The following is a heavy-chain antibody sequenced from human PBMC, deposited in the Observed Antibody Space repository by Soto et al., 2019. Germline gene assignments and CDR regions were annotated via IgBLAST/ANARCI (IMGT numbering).Heavy chain of an antibody. CDR2: INPYSGGA. Sequence: ASVKVSCKASGYTFTGYFMHWVRQAPGQGLEWMGWINPYSGGADYAQSFQGRVTMTRDTSISTVYMELSRLRFDDTAVYYCARSLDVGALYYGMDVWGQGTSVTVSS. V-gene: IGHV1-2*02. CDR3: ARSLDVGALYYGMDV. D-gene: IGHD1-26*01. J-gene: IGHJ6*02. CDR1: GYTFTGYF.